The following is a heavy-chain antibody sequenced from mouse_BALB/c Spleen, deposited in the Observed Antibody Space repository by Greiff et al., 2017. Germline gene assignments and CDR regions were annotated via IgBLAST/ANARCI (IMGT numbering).Heavy chain of an antibody. CDR2: INPYNGDT. D-gene: IGHD2-1*01. Sequence: EVKLMESGPELVKPGASVKISCKASGYSFTGYFMNWVMQSHGKSLEWIGRINPYNGDTFYNQKFKGKATLTVDKSSSTAHMELRSLASEDSAVYYCARGEVYYGNYDFDYWGQGTTLTVSS. J-gene: IGHJ2*01. CDR1: GYSFTGYF. V-gene: IGHV1-20*02. CDR3: ARGEVYYGNYDFDY.